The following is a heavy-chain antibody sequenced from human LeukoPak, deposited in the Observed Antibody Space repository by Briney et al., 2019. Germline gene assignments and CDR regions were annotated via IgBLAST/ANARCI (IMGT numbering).Heavy chain of an antibody. D-gene: IGHD3-16*01. CDR3: AREDLFGSYFDY. J-gene: IGHJ4*02. CDR2: ITFDGGNK. Sequence: SGGSLRLSCAASGFTFSSYPMHWVRQAPGKGLEWVAVITFDGGNKYFVDSVKDRFTISRDNSKKMLYLQMNSLRPEDTAMYYCAREDLFGSYFDYWGQGTLVTVSS. V-gene: IGHV3-30*04. CDR1: GFTFSSYP.